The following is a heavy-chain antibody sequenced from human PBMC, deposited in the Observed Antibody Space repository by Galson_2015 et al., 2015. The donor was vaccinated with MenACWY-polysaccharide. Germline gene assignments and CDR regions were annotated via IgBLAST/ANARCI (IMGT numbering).Heavy chain of an antibody. J-gene: IGHJ6*04. V-gene: IGHV3-30*12. D-gene: IGHD4-11*01. Sequence: SLRLSCAASGFTFRSYGMHWVRQAPGKGLERVTLIYYDGSKKEYADSVKGRFTISRDNSKNTLYLQMDSLRAEDTAVYYCSRLQSKYMDVWGKGTTVTVSS. CDR1: GFTFRSYG. CDR3: SRLQSKYMDV. CDR2: IYYDGSKK.